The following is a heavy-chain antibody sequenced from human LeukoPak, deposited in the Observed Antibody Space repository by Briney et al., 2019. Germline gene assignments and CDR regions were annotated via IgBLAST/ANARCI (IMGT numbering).Heavy chain of an antibody. D-gene: IGHD6-19*01. Sequence: GGSLRLSCAASGFTFTNYPMHWVRQAPGKGLVWVAVISNDGRNKDYADSVKGRFTISRDNSKNTLFLQMNSLTTEDTAVYYCAREGASGWFPYWGQGTLVTVSS. V-gene: IGHV3-30*04. CDR2: ISNDGRNK. J-gene: IGHJ4*02. CDR3: AREGASGWFPY. CDR1: GFTFTNYP.